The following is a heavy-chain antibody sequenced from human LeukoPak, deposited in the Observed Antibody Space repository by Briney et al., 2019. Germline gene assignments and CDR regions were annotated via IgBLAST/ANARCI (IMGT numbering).Heavy chain of an antibody. J-gene: IGHJ6*03. CDR2: ITSSSSTI. Sequence: GGSLRLSCAASGFTFSSYAMYWVRQAPGKGLEWVSYITSSSSTIYYADSVKGRFTISRDNAKNSLYLQMNSLRAEDTAVYYCARLSRSTVTPLYYYYYYMDVWGKGTTVTVSS. CDR3: ARLSRSTVTPLYYYYYYMDV. D-gene: IGHD4-11*01. CDR1: GFTFSSYA. V-gene: IGHV3-48*01.